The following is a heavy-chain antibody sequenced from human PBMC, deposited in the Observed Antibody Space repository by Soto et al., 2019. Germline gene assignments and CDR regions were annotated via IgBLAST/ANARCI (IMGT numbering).Heavy chain of an antibody. CDR3: AHRVLRTVFGLVTTTAIYFDF. J-gene: IGHJ4*02. CDR2: IYWDDDK. CDR1: GFSLTTSGVG. D-gene: IGHD3-3*01. V-gene: IGHV2-5*02. Sequence: QITLNESGPTQVKPRQTLTLTCTFSGFSLTTSGVGVGWIRQSLGKAPEWLALIYWDDDKRYSPSLKSRLTITKDTSKNQVVLTMADLDPADTATYYCAHRVLRTVFGLVTTTAIYFDFWGQGTPVAVSS.